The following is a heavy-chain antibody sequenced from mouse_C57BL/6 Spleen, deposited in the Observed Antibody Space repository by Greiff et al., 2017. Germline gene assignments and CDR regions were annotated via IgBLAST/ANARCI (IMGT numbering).Heavy chain of an antibody. CDR1: GYTFTSYD. Sequence: LVESGPELVKPGASVKLSCKASGYTFTSYDINWVKQRPGQGLEWIGWIYPRDGSTKYNEKFKGKATLTVDTSSSTAYMELHSLTSEDSAVYFCARGSNWAWFAYWGQGTLVTVSA. CDR2: IYPRDGST. D-gene: IGHD4-1*01. J-gene: IGHJ3*01. V-gene: IGHV1-85*01. CDR3: ARGSNWAWFAY.